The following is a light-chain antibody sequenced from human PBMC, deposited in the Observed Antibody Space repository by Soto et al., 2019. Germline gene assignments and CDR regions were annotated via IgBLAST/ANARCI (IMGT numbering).Light chain of an antibody. J-gene: IGLJ3*02. V-gene: IGLV1-40*01. CDR2: GNS. CDR1: STNIGADND. CDR3: QSYDSSLSHWL. Sequence: QSVLTQPPSVSGAPGQRVTISCSGTSTNIGADNDVPWYQLLPGTAPKLLIYGNSNRLSGVPDRFSGSKSGTSASLAITGLQAEDEADYYCQSYDSSLSHWLFGGGTKVTVL.